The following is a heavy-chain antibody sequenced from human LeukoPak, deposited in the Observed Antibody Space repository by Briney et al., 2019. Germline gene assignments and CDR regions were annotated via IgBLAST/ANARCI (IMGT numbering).Heavy chain of an antibody. Sequence: ASVKVSCKASGYTFTSYYMHWVRQAPGQGLEWMGIINPSGGSTSYAQKFQGRVTMTRDMSTSTVYMELSSLRSEDTAVYYCAKEGVVVTAIGGPDAFDIWGQGTMVTVSS. CDR1: GYTFTSYY. V-gene: IGHV1-46*01. CDR3: AKEGVVVTAIGGPDAFDI. D-gene: IGHD2-21*02. CDR2: INPSGGST. J-gene: IGHJ3*02.